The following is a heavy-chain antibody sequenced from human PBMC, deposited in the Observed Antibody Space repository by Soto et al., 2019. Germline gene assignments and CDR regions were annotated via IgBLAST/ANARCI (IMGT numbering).Heavy chain of an antibody. CDR3: ARWTGCSSTSCYVEYYYYGMDV. D-gene: IGHD2-2*01. Sequence: GASVKVSCKVSGYTLTELSMHWVRQAPGKGLEWMGGIIPIFGTANYAQKFQGRVTITADESTSTAYMELSSLRSEDTAVYYCARWTGCSSTSCYVEYYYYGMDVWGQGTTVTVSS. CDR1: GYTLTELS. V-gene: IGHV1-69*13. J-gene: IGHJ6*02. CDR2: IIPIFGTA.